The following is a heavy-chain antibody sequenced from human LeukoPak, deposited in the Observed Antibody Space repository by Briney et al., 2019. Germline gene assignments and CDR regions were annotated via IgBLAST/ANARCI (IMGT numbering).Heavy chain of an antibody. CDR2: IRRDGNEK. Sequence: PGGSLRLSCAASGFTFSIYAMSWVRQAPGKGLEWVANIRRDGNEKYYVDSVKGRFTISRDNAKNSLYLQMNSLRAEDTAVYYCARTTTRPPYYDSSGYSDWGQGTLVTVSS. J-gene: IGHJ4*02. CDR1: GFTFSIYA. D-gene: IGHD3-22*01. CDR3: ARTTTRPPYYDSSGYSD. V-gene: IGHV3-7*03.